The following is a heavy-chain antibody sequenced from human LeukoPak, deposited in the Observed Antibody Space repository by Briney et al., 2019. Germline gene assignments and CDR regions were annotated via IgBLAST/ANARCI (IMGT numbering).Heavy chain of an antibody. CDR2: IRYDGTNK. CDR1: GFTFSKYG. V-gene: IGHV3-30*02. D-gene: IGHD4-17*01. J-gene: IGHJ3*01. CDR3: ARRRWGHGDYPGIHSFDL. Sequence: PGGSLRLSCAASGFTFSKYGMHWVRQAPGKGLEWVAFIRYDGTNKYYEDSVRGRFTISRDNSKKTLSLQMNSLRGDDTAVYYCARRRWGHGDYPGIHSFDLWGQGTMITVSS.